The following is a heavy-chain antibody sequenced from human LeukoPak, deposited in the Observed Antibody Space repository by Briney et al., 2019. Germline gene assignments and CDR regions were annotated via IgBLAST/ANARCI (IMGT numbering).Heavy chain of an antibody. CDR3: ARVGHYYDCSGYRFDP. CDR2: INPSGGST. J-gene: IGHJ5*02. D-gene: IGHD3-22*01. Sequence: ASVKVSCKASGYTFTSYYMHWVRQARGQGLEWMGIINPSGGSTSYAQKFQGRVTMTRDTSTSTVYMELSSLRSEDTAVYYCARVGHYYDCSGYRFDPWGQGTLVTVSS. V-gene: IGHV1-46*03. CDR1: GYTFTSYY.